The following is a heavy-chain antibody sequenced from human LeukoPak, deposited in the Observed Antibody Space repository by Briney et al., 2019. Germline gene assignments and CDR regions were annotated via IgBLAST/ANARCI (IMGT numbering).Heavy chain of an antibody. CDR2: INPNSGGT. CDR1: GYTFTGYY. Sequence: ASVKVSCKASGYTFTGYYMHWVRQAPGEGLEWMGWINPNSGGTNYAQKFQGRVTMTRDTSISTAYMELSRLRSDDTAVYYCARGGESITMVRGTSWFDPWGQGTLVTVSS. CDR3: ARGGESITMVRGTSWFDP. J-gene: IGHJ5*02. V-gene: IGHV1-2*02. D-gene: IGHD3-10*01.